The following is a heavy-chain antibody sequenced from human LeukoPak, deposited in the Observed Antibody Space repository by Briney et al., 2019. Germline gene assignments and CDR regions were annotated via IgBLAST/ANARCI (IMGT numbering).Heavy chain of an antibody. CDR1: GFAISSYE. J-gene: IGHJ4*02. CDR3: GFVVVTAFTSRDY. V-gene: IGHV3-48*03. D-gene: IGHD2-21*02. CDR2: ITGSDKTI. Sequence: GGSLRLSCAASGFAISSYEVQWVRQAPGKGLEWISKITGSDKTIYYADSVKGRFTISRDNAKNSLDLQMNSLRAEDTAVYYCGFVVVTAFTSRDYWGQGTLVTVSS.